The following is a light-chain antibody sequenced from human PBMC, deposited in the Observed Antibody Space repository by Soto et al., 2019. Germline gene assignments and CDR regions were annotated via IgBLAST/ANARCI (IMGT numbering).Light chain of an antibody. CDR2: DVS. V-gene: IGKV3-11*01. CDR1: QSVSES. J-gene: IGKJ5*01. CDR3: QQRSDWLPIT. Sequence: EIVLTQSPGTLSLSPVEIATLSCSASQSVSESLAWYQQKPGQAPRLLIYDVSYRATGIPVRFSGSGSGTDFTLTISSLEPEDFAVYYCQQRSDWLPITFGQGTRLEIK.